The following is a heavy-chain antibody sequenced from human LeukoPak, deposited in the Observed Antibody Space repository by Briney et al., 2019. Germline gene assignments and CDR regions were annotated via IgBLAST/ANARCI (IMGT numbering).Heavy chain of an antibody. CDR2: ISYDGSNK. V-gene: IGHV3-30*17. CDR1: GFTFSSYA. D-gene: IGHD2-2*01. J-gene: IGHJ4*02. CDR3: ARGASLGYCSSTSCPLSDY. Sequence: GGSLRLSCAASGFTFSSYAMHWVRQAPGKGLEWVAVISYDGSNKYYADSVKGRFTISRDNSKNTLYLQMNSLRAEDTAVYYCARGASLGYCSSTSCPLSDYWGQGTLVTVSS.